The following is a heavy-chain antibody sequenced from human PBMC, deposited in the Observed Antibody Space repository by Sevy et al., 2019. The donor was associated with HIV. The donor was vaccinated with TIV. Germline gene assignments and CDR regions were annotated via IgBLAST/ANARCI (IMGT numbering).Heavy chain of an antibody. CDR1: GFTFSSYG. D-gene: IGHD6-13*01. V-gene: IGHV3-30*18. CDR2: ISYDGSNK. Sequence: GGSLRLSCAASGFTFSSYGMHWLRQAPGKGLEWVAVISYDGSNKYYADSVKGRFTISRDNSKNTLYLQMNSLRAEDTAVYYCAKDSAAAATAYYYYYGMDVWGQWTTVTVSS. CDR3: AKDSAAAATAYYYYYGMDV. J-gene: IGHJ6*02.